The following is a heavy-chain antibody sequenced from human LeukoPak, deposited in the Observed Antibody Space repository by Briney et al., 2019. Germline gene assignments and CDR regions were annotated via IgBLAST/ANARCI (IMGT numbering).Heavy chain of an antibody. CDR2: ISGSGGST. J-gene: IGHJ6*02. V-gene: IGHV3-23*01. CDR1: GFTFSSYA. CDR3: ASPLVYAIAISNYHGMDV. D-gene: IGHD2-8*01. Sequence: PGGSLRLSCAASGFTFSSYAMSWVRQAPGKGLEWVSAISGSGGSTYYADSVKGRFTISRDNSKNTLYLQMNSLRAEDTAVYYWASPLVYAIAISNYHGMDVWGQGTTVTVSS.